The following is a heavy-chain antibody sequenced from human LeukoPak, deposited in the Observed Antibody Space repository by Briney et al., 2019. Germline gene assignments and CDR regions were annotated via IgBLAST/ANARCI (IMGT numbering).Heavy chain of an antibody. CDR1: GFTFSSYS. CDR3: AKDLGYYGSGSYYNQWLFDY. CDR2: ISSSSSNI. Sequence: PGGSLRLSCAASGFTFSSYSMNWVRQAPGKGLEWVSYISSSSSNIYYADSVKGRFTISRDNAKNSLYLQMNSLRAEDTAVYYCAKDLGYYGSGSYYNQWLFDYWGQGTLVTVSS. D-gene: IGHD3-10*01. J-gene: IGHJ4*02. V-gene: IGHV3-48*04.